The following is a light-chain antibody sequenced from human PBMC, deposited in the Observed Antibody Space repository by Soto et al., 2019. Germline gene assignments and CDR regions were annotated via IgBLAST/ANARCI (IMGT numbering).Light chain of an antibody. Sequence: EIVLTQAPGSLSVSPGEIATLSVRASQSISGSYLAWYQQRPGQAPRLLIYGASSRATGIPDRFSGSGSGTDFTLTIRRLEPEDFAVYYCQQYGSSPRTFGPGTKVDIK. V-gene: IGKV3-20*01. J-gene: IGKJ3*01. CDR2: GAS. CDR3: QQYGSSPRT. CDR1: QSISGSY.